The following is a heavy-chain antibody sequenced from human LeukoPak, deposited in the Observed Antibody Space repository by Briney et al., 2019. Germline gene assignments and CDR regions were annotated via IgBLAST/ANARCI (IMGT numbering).Heavy chain of an antibody. Sequence: SETLSLTCTVSGGSISSYYWSWIRQPPGKGLEWIGYIYYSGSTNYNPSLKSRVTISVDTSKNQFSLKLSSVTAADTAVYYCARGQMATIFDYWGQGTLVTVSS. CDR2: IYYSGST. V-gene: IGHV4-59*08. D-gene: IGHD5-24*01. CDR1: GGSISSYY. J-gene: IGHJ4*02. CDR3: ARGQMATIFDY.